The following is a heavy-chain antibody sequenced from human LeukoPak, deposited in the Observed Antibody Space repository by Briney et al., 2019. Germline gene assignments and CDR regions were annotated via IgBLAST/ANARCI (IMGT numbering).Heavy chain of an antibody. V-gene: IGHV1-46*01. CDR2: INPSGGST. CDR1: GYTFTSYY. CDR3: ARDLRSYGYYYGMDV. D-gene: IGHD5-18*01. J-gene: IGHJ6*02. Sequence: ASVKVSCKASGYTFTSYYMHWVRQAPRQGLEWMGIINPSGGSTSYAQKFQGRVTMTRDTSTSTVYMELSSLRSEDTAVYYCARDLRSYGYYYGMDVWGQGTTVTVSS.